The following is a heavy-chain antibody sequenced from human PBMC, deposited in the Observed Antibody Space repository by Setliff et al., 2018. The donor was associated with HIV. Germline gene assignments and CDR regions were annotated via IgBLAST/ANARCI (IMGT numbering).Heavy chain of an antibody. CDR1: GHTFSGYG. Sequence: ASVKVSCKASGHTFSGYGISWMRQAPGQGFEWLGWINAYNGDTNYAPKFQGRVTMTRDKSTSTAYMELRSLRSDDTAVYYCGRDRGWDRRYFEYWGQGTLVTVS. V-gene: IGHV1-18*01. D-gene: IGHD1-26*01. CDR2: INAYNGDT. CDR3: GRDRGWDRRYFEY. J-gene: IGHJ4*02.